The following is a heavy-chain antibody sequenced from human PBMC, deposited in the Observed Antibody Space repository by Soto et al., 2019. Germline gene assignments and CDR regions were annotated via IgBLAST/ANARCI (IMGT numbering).Heavy chain of an antibody. D-gene: IGHD6-13*01. Sequence: SQTLSLTCAISGDSVSSNSAVWNWIRQSPSRGLEWLGRTYYRSKWYNDYAVSVKSRITINPDTSKNQFSLQLNSVTPEDTAVYYCARVRRAAGTGYYYGMDVWGQGTTVTAP. CDR3: ARVRRAAGTGYYYGMDV. V-gene: IGHV6-1*01. J-gene: IGHJ6*02. CDR1: GDSVSSNSAV. CDR2: TYYRSKWYN.